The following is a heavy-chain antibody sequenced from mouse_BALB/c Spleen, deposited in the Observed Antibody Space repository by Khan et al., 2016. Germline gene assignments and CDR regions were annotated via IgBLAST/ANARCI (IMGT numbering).Heavy chain of an antibody. J-gene: IGHJ2*01. CDR3: GREDY. CDR1: GFTFSSFG. V-gene: IGHV5-17*02. CDR2: ISSGSSAI. Sequence: EVELVESGGGLVQPGGSRKPSCAASGFTFSSFGMHWVRQAPEKGLEWVAFISSGSSAIYYADTVKGRFTISRDNPKNTLFLQMTSLRAEDTAMYYCGREDYWGEGTTLTVSA.